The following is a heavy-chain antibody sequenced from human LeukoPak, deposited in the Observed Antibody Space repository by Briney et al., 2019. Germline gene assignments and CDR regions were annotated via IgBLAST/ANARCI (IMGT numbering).Heavy chain of an antibody. D-gene: IGHD7-27*01. CDR1: GDSINRSDYY. Sequence: PSETLSLTCTVSGDSINRSDYYWAWVRQPPGEGVEWVATIYYSGSTYHHPSLKSPLTISVHSSKNHFSLKMNSVTAADTAVYYCAIHGNWDPFDYWGQGTLVTVSS. V-gene: IGHV4-39*01. CDR2: IYYSGST. CDR3: AIHGNWDPFDY. J-gene: IGHJ4*02.